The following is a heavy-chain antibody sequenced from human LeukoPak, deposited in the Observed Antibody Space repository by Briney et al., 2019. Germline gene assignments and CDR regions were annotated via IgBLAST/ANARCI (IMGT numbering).Heavy chain of an antibody. Sequence: SQTLSLTCTVSGGSISSGDYYWNWTRQPPGKGLEWFGYIYYSGSTYYNPSLMSPVTISVDTSKTQFSLRLSSVTAADTAVYYCARGLRGRSGYYFDSWGQGTLVTVSS. CDR3: ARGLRGRSGYYFDS. CDR2: IYYSGST. CDR1: GGSISSGDYY. J-gene: IGHJ4*02. V-gene: IGHV4-30-4*01.